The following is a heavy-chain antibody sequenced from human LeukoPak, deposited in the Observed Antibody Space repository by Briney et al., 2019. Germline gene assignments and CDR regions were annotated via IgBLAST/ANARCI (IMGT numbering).Heavy chain of an antibody. CDR1: GFTFSSYE. J-gene: IGHJ4*02. Sequence: GGSLRLSCAASGFTFSSYEMNWVRQAPGRGLEWVSYISSSGTPIHYADSVKGRFTISRDNAKNSLFLQMNSLRAEDTAVYYCAREKTACGGDCYDSWGQGTLVTVSS. V-gene: IGHV3-48*03. CDR2: ISSSGTPI. CDR3: AREKTACGGDCYDS. D-gene: IGHD2-21*01.